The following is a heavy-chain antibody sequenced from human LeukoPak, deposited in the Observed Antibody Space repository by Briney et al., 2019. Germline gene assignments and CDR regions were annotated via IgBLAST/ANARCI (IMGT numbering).Heavy chain of an antibody. CDR3: ARFWSGYYDYFDY. Sequence: SETLSLTCTVSGGSISSYYWSWIRQHPGKGLEWIGYIYYSGSTYYNPSLKSRVTISVDTSKNQFSLKLSSVTAADTAVYYCARFWSGYYDYFDYWGQGMLVTVSS. J-gene: IGHJ4*02. CDR1: GGSISSYY. V-gene: IGHV4-59*06. CDR2: IYYSGST. D-gene: IGHD3-3*01.